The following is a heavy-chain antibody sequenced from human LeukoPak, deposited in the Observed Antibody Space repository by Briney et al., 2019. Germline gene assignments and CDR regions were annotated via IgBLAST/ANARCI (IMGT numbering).Heavy chain of an antibody. CDR3: ARALSDRGEGSGSYYPLDAFDI. CDR2: ISYDGSNK. Sequence: PGRSLRLSCAASGFTFSSYAMHWVRQAPGKGLEWVAVISYDGSNKYYADSVKGRFTISRDNSKNTLYLQMNSLRAEDTAVYYCARALSDRGEGSGSYYPLDAFDIWGQGTMVTVSS. CDR1: GFTFSSYA. V-gene: IGHV3-30-3*01. J-gene: IGHJ3*02. D-gene: IGHD3-10*01.